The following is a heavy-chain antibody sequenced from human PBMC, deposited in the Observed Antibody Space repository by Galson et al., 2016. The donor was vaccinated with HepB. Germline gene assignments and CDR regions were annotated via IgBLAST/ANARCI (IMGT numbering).Heavy chain of an antibody. Sequence: SLRLSCAASGFTFSSYDMSWVRQAPGKGLEWVSAISGSGGSTYYVDSVKGRFTMSRDNSKSTLYLQMNSLRAEDTAVYYCAKDHSGSYPSDAFDIWGQGTMVTVS. CDR3: AKDHSGSYPSDAFDI. D-gene: IGHD1-26*01. V-gene: IGHV3-23*01. J-gene: IGHJ3*02. CDR2: ISGSGGST. CDR1: GFTFSSYD.